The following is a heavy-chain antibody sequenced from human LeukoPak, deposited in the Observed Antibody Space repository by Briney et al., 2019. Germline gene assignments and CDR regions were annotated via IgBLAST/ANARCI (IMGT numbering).Heavy chain of an antibody. CDR1: GDSISNYY. D-gene: IGHD6-19*01. J-gene: IGHJ5*02. V-gene: IGHV4-59*01. Sequence: PSEALSLTCTVSGDSISNYYWSWNRQPPGKGLEWIGYIYYSGSTNYNPSLKSRVTISVDTSKNQFSLRLSSVTAADTAVYYCARGTAVAGTWGQGILVTVFS. CDR2: IYYSGST. CDR3: ARGTAVAGT.